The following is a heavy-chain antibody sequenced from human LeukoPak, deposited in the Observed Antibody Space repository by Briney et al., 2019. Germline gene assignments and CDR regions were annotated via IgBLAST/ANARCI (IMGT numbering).Heavy chain of an antibody. CDR2: INPNSGGT. J-gene: IGHJ4*02. CDR1: GYTFTGYY. Sequence: ASVKVSCRASGYTFTGYYMHWVRQAPGQGLEWMGWINPNSGGTNYAQKFQGRVTMTRDTSISTAYMELSRLRSDGTAVYYCARDLSMGVRWPLGYWGQGTLVTVSS. D-gene: IGHD4-23*01. CDR3: ARDLSMGVRWPLGY. V-gene: IGHV1-2*02.